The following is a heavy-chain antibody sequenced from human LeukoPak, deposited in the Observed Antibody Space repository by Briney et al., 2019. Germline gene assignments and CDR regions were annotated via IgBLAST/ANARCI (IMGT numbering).Heavy chain of an antibody. V-gene: IGHV4-61*02. Sequence: SETLSLTCTVSGGSISSDNYSWSWIRQPAGKGLEWIGRVYTSGSTNYNPSLKSRVTISVDTSKKQFSLKLSSVTAADTAVYYCAREKIGYYDGSGRGWFDPWGQGTLVTVSS. CDR1: GGSISSDNYS. CDR2: VYTSGST. J-gene: IGHJ5*02. D-gene: IGHD3-22*01. CDR3: AREKIGYYDGSGRGWFDP.